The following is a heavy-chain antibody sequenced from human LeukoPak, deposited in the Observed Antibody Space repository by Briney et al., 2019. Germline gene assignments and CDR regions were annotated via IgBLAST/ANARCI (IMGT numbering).Heavy chain of an antibody. CDR1: GYTFTGYY. Sequence: ASVKVSCRASGYTFTGYYMHWVRQAPGQGLEWMGWINPNSGGTNYAQKFQGRVTMTRDTSISTAYMELSRLRSDDTAVYYCARGGVRGVTGPDYWGQGTLVTVSS. V-gene: IGHV1-2*02. D-gene: IGHD3-10*01. CDR2: INPNSGGT. J-gene: IGHJ4*02. CDR3: ARGGVRGVTGPDY.